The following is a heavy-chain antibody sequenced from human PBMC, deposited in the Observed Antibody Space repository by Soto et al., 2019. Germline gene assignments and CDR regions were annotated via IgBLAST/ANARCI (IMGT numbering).Heavy chain of an antibody. CDR2: ISAYNGNT. CDR1: GYTFTSYG. D-gene: IGHD3-22*01. V-gene: IGHV1-18*01. Sequence: QVPLVQSGAEVKKPGASVKVSCKASGYTFTSYGISWVRQAPGQGLEWMGWISAYNGNTNYAQKLQGRVTMTTDTSTSTAYMELRSLRSDDTAVYYCARDLDGYYYDSSGYPGYWGQGTLVTVSS. CDR3: ARDLDGYYYDSSGYPGY. J-gene: IGHJ4*02.